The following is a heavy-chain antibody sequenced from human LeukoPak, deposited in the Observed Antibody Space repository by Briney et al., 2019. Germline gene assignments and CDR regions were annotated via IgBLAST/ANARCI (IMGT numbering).Heavy chain of an antibody. CDR2: IYYSGST. J-gene: IGHJ4*02. CDR1: GGSISSGDYY. CDR3: ARVYCSSTSCLFGY. V-gene: IGHV4-30-4*01. Sequence: PSETLSLTCTVSGGSISSGDYYRSWIRQPPGKGLEWIGYIYYSGSTYYNPSLKSRVTISVDTSKNQFSLKLSSVTAADTAVYYCARVYCSSTSCLFGYWGQGTLVTVSS. D-gene: IGHD2-2*01.